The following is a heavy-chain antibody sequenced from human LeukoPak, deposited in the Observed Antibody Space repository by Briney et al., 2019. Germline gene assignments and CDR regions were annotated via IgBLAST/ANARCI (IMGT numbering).Heavy chain of an antibody. Sequence: SSVKASCKASGGTFSSYAISWVRQAPGQGLEWMGGIIPIFGTANYAQKFQGRVTITADESTSTAYMELSGLRSEDTAVYYCARGRTSLQYGGGDYFDYWGQGTLVTVSS. CDR3: ARGRTSLQYGGGDYFDY. D-gene: IGHD2-2*01. CDR1: GGTFSSYA. CDR2: IIPIFGTA. V-gene: IGHV1-69*01. J-gene: IGHJ4*02.